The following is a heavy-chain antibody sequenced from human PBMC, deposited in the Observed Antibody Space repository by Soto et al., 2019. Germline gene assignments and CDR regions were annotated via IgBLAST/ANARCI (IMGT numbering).Heavy chain of an antibody. CDR3: ARDSDCHSTSCFFPPHV. J-gene: IGHJ6*02. CDR2: IDPSDSYT. D-gene: IGHD2-2*01. CDR1: GYSFTSYW. Sequence: LGESLKISCKGSGYSFTSYWISWVRQMPGKGLEWMGRIDPSDSYTNYSPSFQGHVTISADKSISTAYLQWSSLKASDTAMYYCARDSDCHSTSCFFPPHVWGQGTTVTVSS. V-gene: IGHV5-10-1*01.